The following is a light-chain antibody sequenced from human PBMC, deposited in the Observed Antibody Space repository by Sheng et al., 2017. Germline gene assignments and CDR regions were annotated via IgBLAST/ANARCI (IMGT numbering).Light chain of an antibody. CDR1: QDISNY. CDR2: DAS. Sequence: DIQMTQSPSSLSASVGDRVTITCQASQDISNYLNWYQQKPGKAPKLLIYDASNLETGVPSRFSGSGSGTEFTLTINSLQSDDFATYYCQQYDAYSLTWTFGQGTKVEIK. J-gene: IGKJ1*01. V-gene: IGKV1-33*01. CDR3: QQYDAYSLTWT.